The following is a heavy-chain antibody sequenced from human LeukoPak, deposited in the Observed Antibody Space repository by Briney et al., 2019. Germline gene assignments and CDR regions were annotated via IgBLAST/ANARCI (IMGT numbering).Heavy chain of an antibody. CDR3: AKALSGSYAMLDV. Sequence: PGGSLRLSCAASGFTFSSYVMHWVRQAPGKGLEWVAIISYDGSNEYYADSVKGRFTISRDNSKNTLYLQMNSLRAEDTAVYYCAKALSGSYAMLDVWGKGTTVTISS. CDR1: GFTFSSYV. D-gene: IGHD3-16*01. CDR2: ISYDGSNE. V-gene: IGHV3-30*04. J-gene: IGHJ6*04.